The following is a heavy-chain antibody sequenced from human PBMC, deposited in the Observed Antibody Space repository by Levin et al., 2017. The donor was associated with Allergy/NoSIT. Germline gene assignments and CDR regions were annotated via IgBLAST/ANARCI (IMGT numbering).Heavy chain of an antibody. D-gene: IGHD5-18*01. CDR1: GFTFSTYW. Sequence: GESLKISCAASGFTFSTYWMHWVRQAPGKGLVWVSRINSDGSIARYAESVEGRFTISRDNAKNPLYLQMNSLRAEDTAVHYCAREGDDGTAMITAFDYWGQGDLVAVSS. CDR2: INSDGSIA. CDR3: AREGDDGTAMITAFDY. J-gene: IGHJ4*02. V-gene: IGHV3-74*01.